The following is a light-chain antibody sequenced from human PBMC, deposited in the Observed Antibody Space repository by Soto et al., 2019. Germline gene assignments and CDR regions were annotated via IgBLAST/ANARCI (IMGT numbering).Light chain of an antibody. CDR1: QSVLYNSNNKNH. CDR2: EAS. V-gene: IGKV4-1*01. Sequence: DFVMTQAPDSLAVSLGERATINCKSSQSVLYNSNNKNHLGWFQQKPGHPPKLLIYEASFRPSGVPDRFSGSGSGTDFTLTISSLQAEDVAVYYCQQYYSIPFTFGQGTKVDIK. CDR3: QQYYSIPFT. J-gene: IGKJ2*01.